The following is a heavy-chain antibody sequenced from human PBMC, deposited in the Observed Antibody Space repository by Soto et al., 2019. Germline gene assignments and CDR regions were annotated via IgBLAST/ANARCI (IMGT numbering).Heavy chain of an antibody. V-gene: IGHV1-69*13. CDR2: TIPIFGTA. CDR1: GGTFSSYA. D-gene: IGHD3-3*01. Sequence: GASVKVSCKASGGTFSSYAISWVRQAPGQGLEWLGGTIPIFGTANYAQKFQGRVTITADESTSTAYMELSSLRSEDTAVYYCARDLWPALGVVIIRHDAFDIWGQGTMVTVSS. J-gene: IGHJ3*02. CDR3: ARDLWPALGVVIIRHDAFDI.